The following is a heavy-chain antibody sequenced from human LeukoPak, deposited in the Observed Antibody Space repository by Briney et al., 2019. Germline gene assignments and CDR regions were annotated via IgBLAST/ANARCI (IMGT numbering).Heavy chain of an antibody. CDR2: IKQDGSEK. CDR1: GFTFSSYW. Sequence: PGGSLRPSCAASGFTFSSYWMSWVRQAPGKGLEWVANIKQDGSEKYYVDSVKGRFTISRDNSKNTLYLQMNSLRAEDTAVYYCAKDWQGYYFDYWGQGTLVTVSS. V-gene: IGHV3-7*01. J-gene: IGHJ4*02. CDR3: AKDWQGYYFDY.